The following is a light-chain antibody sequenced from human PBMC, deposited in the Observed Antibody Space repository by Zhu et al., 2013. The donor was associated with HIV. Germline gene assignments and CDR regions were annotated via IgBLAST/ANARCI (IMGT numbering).Light chain of an antibody. V-gene: IGKV3-20*01. CDR1: QSVGSTF. CDR3: QQYDSSPLT. J-gene: IGKJ4*01. CDR2: GAS. Sequence: DIVLTQSPGTLSLSPGERATLSCGASQSVGSTFLAWYQQKPGQAPRLLIYGASGRATGIPDRFSGSGSGTDFTLTISRLEPEDFAVYYCQQYDSSPLTFGGGTKVEVK.